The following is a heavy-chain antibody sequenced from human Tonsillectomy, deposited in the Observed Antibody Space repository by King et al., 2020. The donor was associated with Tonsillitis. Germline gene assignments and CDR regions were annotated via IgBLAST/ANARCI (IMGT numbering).Heavy chain of an antibody. J-gene: IGHJ6*02. D-gene: IGHD2-15*01. CDR3: VSAPQCSGGSCARLYYYYGMDV. Sequence: LQLQESGPGLVKPSETLSLTCTVSGGSINSTAYYWGWVRQPPGKGLECIATIFSGGRTYYNPSLKSRVTMSVDTSNNQFSLRLSSVTAADTAVYYCVSAPQCSGGSCARLYYYYGMDVWGQGTTVTVSS. CDR1: GGSINSTAYY. V-gene: IGHV4-39*01. CDR2: IFSGGRT.